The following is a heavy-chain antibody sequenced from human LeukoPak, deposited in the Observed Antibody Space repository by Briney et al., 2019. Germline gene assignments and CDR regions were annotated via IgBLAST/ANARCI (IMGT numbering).Heavy chain of an antibody. CDR1: GFTLSNYG. Sequence: GGSLRLPCAASGFTLSNYGMHWVRQAPGKGLEWVAFIRYDGSHEYYVDSVGGRFTISRDFSKNTLYLQMNGLRAEDTAVYYCARDSHGYISYYFDYWGQGTLVTVSS. CDR2: IRYDGSHE. D-gene: IGHD5-24*01. J-gene: IGHJ4*02. CDR3: ARDSHGYISYYFDY. V-gene: IGHV3-30*02.